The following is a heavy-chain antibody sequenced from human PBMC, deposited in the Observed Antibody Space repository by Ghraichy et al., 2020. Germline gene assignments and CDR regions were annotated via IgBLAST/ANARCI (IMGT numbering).Heavy chain of an antibody. CDR2: MSNSGGDT. J-gene: IGHJ4*02. V-gene: IGHV3-23*01. CDR1: GFSFSSFA. D-gene: IGHD2-2*01. CDR3: AKDTAGGPPAALEY. Sequence: GGSLRLSCAASGFSFSSFAMSWVRQAPGKGLEWVSAMSNSGGDTYYADSVKGRFTISRDNSKNMLFLQMSSLRAEDAAIYYCAKDTAGGPPAALEYWGQGTQVIVSS.